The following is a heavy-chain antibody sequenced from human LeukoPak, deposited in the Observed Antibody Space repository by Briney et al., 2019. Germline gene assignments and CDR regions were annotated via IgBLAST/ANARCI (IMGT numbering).Heavy chain of an antibody. CDR3: ARDYYGSGSYFTAFDI. Sequence: ASVKVSCKASGYTFTGYYMHWVRQAPGQGLEGMGWINPNSGGTNYAQKFQGRFTMARDTSISTAYMELSRLRSDDTAVYYCARDYYGSGSYFTAFDIWGQGTMVTVSS. J-gene: IGHJ3*02. CDR2: INPNSGGT. V-gene: IGHV1-2*02. D-gene: IGHD3-10*01. CDR1: GYTFTGYY.